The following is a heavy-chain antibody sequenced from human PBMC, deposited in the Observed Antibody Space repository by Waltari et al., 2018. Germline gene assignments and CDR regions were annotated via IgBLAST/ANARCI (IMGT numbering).Heavy chain of an antibody. D-gene: IGHD3-3*01. CDR3: AKEQYYDFWSGFDY. CDR1: GFTFSSYG. Sequence: QVQLVESGGGVVQPGRSLRLSCAASGFTFSSYGMHWVRQAPGKGLGWVAVISYDGSNKYYADSLKGRFTISRDNSKNTLYLQMNSLRAEDTAVYYCAKEQYYDFWSGFDYWGQGTLVTVSS. J-gene: IGHJ4*02. V-gene: IGHV3-30*18. CDR2: ISYDGSNK.